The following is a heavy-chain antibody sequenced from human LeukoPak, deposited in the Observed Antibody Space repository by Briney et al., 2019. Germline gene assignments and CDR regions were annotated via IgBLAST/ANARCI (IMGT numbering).Heavy chain of an antibody. Sequence: GGSLRLSCAASGFTFSSYEMNWVRQAPGKGLEWVASINPDGSEKHSVDSVKGRFTISRDNAKNSLYLQMNSLRAEDTAVYYCARDRGYSSFDYWGQGTLVTVSS. V-gene: IGHV3-7*01. CDR1: GFTFSSYE. CDR2: INPDGSEK. CDR3: ARDRGYSSFDY. J-gene: IGHJ4*02. D-gene: IGHD6-19*01.